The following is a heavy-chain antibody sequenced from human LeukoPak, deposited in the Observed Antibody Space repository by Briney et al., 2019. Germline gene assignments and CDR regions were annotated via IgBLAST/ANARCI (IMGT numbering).Heavy chain of an antibody. CDR1: GGSFSGYY. D-gene: IGHD3-10*01. CDR2: INHSGST. J-gene: IGHJ6*03. CDR3: ARQRSTMVRGVIDYYYYMDV. V-gene: IGHV4-34*01. Sequence: SETLSLTCAVYGGSFSGYYWSWIRQPPGKGLEWIGEINHSGSTNYNPSLKSRVTISVDTSKNQFSLKLSSVTAADTAVYYCARQRSTMVRGVIDYYYYMDVWGKGTTATISS.